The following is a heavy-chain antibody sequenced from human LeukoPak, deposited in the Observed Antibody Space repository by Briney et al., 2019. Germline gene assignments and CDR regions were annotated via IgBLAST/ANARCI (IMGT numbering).Heavy chain of an antibody. CDR2: INSDGSST. CDR1: GFTFSSYW. V-gene: IGHV3-74*01. Sequence: QAGGSLRLSCAASGFTFSSYWMHWVRQAPGKGLVWVSRINSDGSSTSYADSVKGRFTISRDNAKNTLYLQMNSLRAEDTAVYYCARGGGYTAMVRWGQGTLVTVSS. D-gene: IGHD5-18*01. CDR3: ARGGGYTAMVR. J-gene: IGHJ4*02.